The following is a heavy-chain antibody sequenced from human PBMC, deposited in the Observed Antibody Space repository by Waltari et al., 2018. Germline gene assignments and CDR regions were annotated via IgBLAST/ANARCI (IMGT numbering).Heavy chain of an antibody. CDR2: IYTSGST. D-gene: IGHD3-10*01. V-gene: IGHV4-4*07. CDR1: GGSISSYY. J-gene: IGHJ3*02. CDR3: ASSMVRGPPSFDI. Sequence: QVQLQESGPGLVKPSETLSLTCTVSGGSISSYYWSWIRQPAGKGLEWIGRIYTSGSTNYNPSLKSRVTMSVDTPKNQFSLKLSSVTAADTAVYYCASSMVRGPPSFDIWGQGTMVTVSS.